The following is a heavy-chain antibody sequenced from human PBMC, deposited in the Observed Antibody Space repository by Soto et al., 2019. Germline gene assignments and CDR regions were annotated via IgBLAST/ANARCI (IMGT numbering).Heavy chain of an antibody. J-gene: IGHJ4*02. V-gene: IGHV3-30-3*01. CDR3: ARDSGFCSGTSCYWDC. Sequence: PGGSPRLSCAASGFTFSNYAIHWVRQVPGRGLEWVAVISYDGNSKYYADSVKGRFTISRDSSKNTVHLQMNSLRVEDSAVYYCARDSGFCSGTSCYWDCWGQGTLVTVSS. CDR1: GFTFSNYA. D-gene: IGHD2-2*01. CDR2: ISYDGNSK.